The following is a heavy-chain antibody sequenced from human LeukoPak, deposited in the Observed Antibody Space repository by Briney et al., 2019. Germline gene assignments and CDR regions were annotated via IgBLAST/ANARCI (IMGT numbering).Heavy chain of an antibody. CDR3: ARGRDRTSSFDC. CDR1: GFTFSSNY. J-gene: IGHJ4*02. V-gene: IGHV3-53*01. D-gene: IGHD2-2*01. Sequence: SGGSLRLSCAASGFTFSSNYMNWVRQAPGKGLEWVSTIYSDDSTYYGDSVEGRFTISRDNSKNTLFLQMNSLRVEDTAVYYCARGRDRTSSFDCWGQGALVTVSS. CDR2: IYSDDST.